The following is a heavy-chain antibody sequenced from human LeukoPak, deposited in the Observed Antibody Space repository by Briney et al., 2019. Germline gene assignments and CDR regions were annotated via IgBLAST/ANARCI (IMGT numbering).Heavy chain of an antibody. J-gene: IGHJ4*02. D-gene: IGHD3-10*01. V-gene: IGHV3-30*18. CDR1: GFTFSTYG. CDR3: SKDWGEYYYGSGSYYNSDGY. Sequence: PGGSLRLSCEASGFTFSTYGMHWVRQAPGRGLEWVAVISNDGYTQYYADSVKGRFTISRDNSKNALFLQMNNLRAEDTAVYYCSKDWGEYYYGSGSYYNSDGYWGQGTLVTVSS. CDR2: ISNDGYTQ.